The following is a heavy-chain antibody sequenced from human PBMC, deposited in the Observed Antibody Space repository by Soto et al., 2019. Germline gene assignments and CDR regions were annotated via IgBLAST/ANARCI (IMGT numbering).Heavy chain of an antibody. CDR1: GYTFTSYA. Sequence: QVQLVQSGAEVKKPGASVKVSCKASGYTFTSYAMHWVRQAPGQRLEWMVWINAGNGNTKYSQKSQGRVTITRDTSASTAYMELSSLRSEDTAVYYCARGPGGPDGPGDYWGQGTLVTVSS. V-gene: IGHV1-3*01. CDR3: ARGPGGPDGPGDY. J-gene: IGHJ4*02. D-gene: IGHD2-15*01. CDR2: INAGNGNT.